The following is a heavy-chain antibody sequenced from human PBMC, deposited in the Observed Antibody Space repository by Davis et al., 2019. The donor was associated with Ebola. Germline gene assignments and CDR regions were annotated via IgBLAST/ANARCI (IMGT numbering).Heavy chain of an antibody. CDR3: TSTTVTVDY. CDR1: GFTFSGSA. V-gene: IGHV3-73*01. D-gene: IGHD4-17*01. J-gene: IGHJ4*02. Sequence: PGGSLRLSCAASGFTFSGSAMHWVRQASGKGLEWVGRIRSKANSYATAYAASVKGRFTIPRDDSKNTAYLQMNSLKTEDTAVYYCTSTTVTVDYWGQGTLVTVSS. CDR2: IRSKANSYAT.